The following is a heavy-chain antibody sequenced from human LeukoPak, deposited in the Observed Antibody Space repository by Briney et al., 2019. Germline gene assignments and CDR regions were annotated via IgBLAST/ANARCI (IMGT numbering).Heavy chain of an antibody. CDR2: ISPYNNAT. CDR3: GRDSPHGMDV. Sequence: ASVKVSCKTSGYTFVTYTISWVRQGPGQGLEWLGWISPYNNATKYSQRPQGRVTVTADTSTSTGYLDLRRLPSDDPAVFSCGRDSPHGMDVWGKGTTVNVAS. J-gene: IGHJ6*04. V-gene: IGHV1-18*01. CDR1: GYTFVTYT.